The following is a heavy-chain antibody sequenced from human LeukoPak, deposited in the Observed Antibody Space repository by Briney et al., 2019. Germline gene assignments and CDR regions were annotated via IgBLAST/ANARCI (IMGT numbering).Heavy chain of an antibody. CDR2: IYYSGST. CDR3: ASGVAPFYDTTAFDI. D-gene: IGHD3-9*01. Sequence: SETLSLTCTVSGGSISSYYWSWIRQPTGKGLEWIGYIYYSGSTNYNPSLKSRVTISVDTSKNQFSLELSSVTAADTAVYYCASGVAPFYDTTAFDIWGQGTMVTVSS. V-gene: IGHV4-59*01. CDR1: GGSISSYY. J-gene: IGHJ3*02.